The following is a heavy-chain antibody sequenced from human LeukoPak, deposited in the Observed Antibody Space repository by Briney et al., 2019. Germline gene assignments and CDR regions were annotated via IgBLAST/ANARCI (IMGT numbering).Heavy chain of an antibody. V-gene: IGHV3-23*01. J-gene: IGHJ4*01. CDR3: AKAPVTSCRGAFCYPFDY. D-gene: IGHD2-21*01. Sequence: GGSLRLSCTASGLSLNSYAMSWVRQVPGKGLEWVSASSSSDDGKWYAESVRGRFTISRDTSKNTVYLQMNSLRVEDAGVYYCAKAPVTSCRGAFCYPFDYWGHGTLVTVSS. CDR2: SSSSDDGK. CDR1: GLSLNSYA.